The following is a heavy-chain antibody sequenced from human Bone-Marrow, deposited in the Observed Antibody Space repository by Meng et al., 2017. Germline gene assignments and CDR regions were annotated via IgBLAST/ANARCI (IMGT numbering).Heavy chain of an antibody. D-gene: IGHD3-16*02. CDR3: ARVGYDYVWGSYRSWFDP. CDR2: IIPIFGTA. CDR1: GYTFTSYA. V-gene: IGHV1-69*01. J-gene: IGHJ5*02. Sequence: GQLVQSGYELKKPGASVKVSCKASGYTFTSYAMNWVRQAPGQGLEWMGGIIPIFGTANYAQKFQGRVTITTDESTSTAYMELSSLRSEDTAVYYCARVGYDYVWGSYRSWFDPWGQGTLVTVSS.